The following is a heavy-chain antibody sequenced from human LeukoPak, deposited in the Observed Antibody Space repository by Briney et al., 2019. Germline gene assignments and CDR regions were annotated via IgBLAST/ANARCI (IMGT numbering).Heavy chain of an antibody. J-gene: IGHJ3*02. CDR2: IYYSGST. V-gene: IGHV4-39*07. Sequence: NPSETLSLTCTVSGGSISSSSYYWGWIRQPPGKGLEWIGRIYYSGSTYYNPSLKSRVTISVDTSKNQFSLKLSSVTAADTAVYYCARDSAYYREWELLLGAFDIWGQGTMVTVSS. CDR1: GGSISSSSYY. CDR3: ARDSAYYREWELLLGAFDI. D-gene: IGHD1-26*01.